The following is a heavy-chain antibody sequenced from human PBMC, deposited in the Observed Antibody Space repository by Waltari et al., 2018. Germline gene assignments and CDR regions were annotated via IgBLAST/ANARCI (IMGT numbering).Heavy chain of an antibody. CDR1: GFTFSSSW. CDR3: SVSLNS. V-gene: IGHV3-7*01. J-gene: IGHJ4*02. CDR2: INPDGSET. Sequence: VQLVESGGGLVQPGESLRLSCRASGFTFSSSWMDWVRQAPGKGLEWVANINPDGSETLYVDSVQGRVTISRDNAQNLLYLQMNSLRAEDAAVYYCSVSLNSWGQGTLVTVSS.